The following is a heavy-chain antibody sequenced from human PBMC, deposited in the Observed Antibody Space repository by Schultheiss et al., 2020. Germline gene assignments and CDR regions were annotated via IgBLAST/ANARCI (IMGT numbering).Heavy chain of an antibody. Sequence: SQTLSLTCAVYGGSFSGYYWSWIRQPPGKGLEWIGEINHSGSTNYNPSLKSRVTISVDTSKNQFSLKLSSVTAADTAVYYCARGVHYGSGSYFLPNYGMDVWGQGNTGTV. D-gene: IGHD3-10*01. CDR1: GGSFSGYY. CDR3: ARGVHYGSGSYFLPNYGMDV. J-gene: IGHJ6*02. CDR2: INHSGST. V-gene: IGHV4-34*01.